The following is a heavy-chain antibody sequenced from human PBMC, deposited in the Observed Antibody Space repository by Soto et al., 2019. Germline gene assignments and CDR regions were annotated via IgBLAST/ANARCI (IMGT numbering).Heavy chain of an antibody. D-gene: IGHD2-15*01. J-gene: IGHJ6*02. CDR2: INPNSGGT. V-gene: IGHV1-2*04. CDR1: GYTFTRYY. CDR3: AREGPVVVVAATPKAYGMDV. Sequence: ASVKVSCKASGYTFTRYYMHWGRQAPGQGLEWMGWINPNSGGTNYAQKFQGWVTMTRDTSISTAYMELSRLRSDDTAVYYCAREGPVVVVAATPKAYGMDVWGQGTTVTVSS.